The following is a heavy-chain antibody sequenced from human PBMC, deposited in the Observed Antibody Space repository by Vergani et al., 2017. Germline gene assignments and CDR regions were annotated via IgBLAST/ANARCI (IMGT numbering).Heavy chain of an antibody. Sequence: EVQLVQSGAEVKKPGESLKISCQISGYSFTNYWIGWVRQMPGKGLEWMGIIHPADSDTRYSPSFQGQVTSSVDKSISTAYLQRSSLRASDSAMYYCARLDGRDSSGSKYFDYWGQGTLVTVSS. CDR2: IHPADSDT. D-gene: IGHD3-22*01. CDR3: ARLDGRDSSGSKYFDY. CDR1: GYSFTNYW. J-gene: IGHJ4*02. V-gene: IGHV5-51*01.